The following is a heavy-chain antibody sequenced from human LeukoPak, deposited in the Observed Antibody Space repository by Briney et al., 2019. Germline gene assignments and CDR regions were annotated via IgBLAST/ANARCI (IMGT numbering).Heavy chain of an antibody. CDR2: INPSGGST. CDR3: ARDGLRSSSTSCYSA. CDR1: RYTFTSYY. D-gene: IGHD2-2*01. Sequence: ASVKVSCKASRYTFTSYYMHWVRQAPGQGLEWMGIINPSGGSTSYAQKCQGRVTMTRDMSTSTVYMELSSLRSEDTAVYYCARDGLRSSSTSCYSAWGQGTLVTVSS. J-gene: IGHJ4*02. V-gene: IGHV1-46*01.